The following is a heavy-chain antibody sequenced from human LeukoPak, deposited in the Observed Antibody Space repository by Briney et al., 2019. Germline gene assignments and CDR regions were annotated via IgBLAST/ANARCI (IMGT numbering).Heavy chain of an antibody. CDR2: MHKSGGT. Sequence: SETLSLTCTVSGGSFSSYYWSWIRQAPGKGLEWIGRMHKSGGTNYNPSLKSRGSMSVGKSKKHFSLQLRSGTAADAAVYYCSRVVELRSAFAISGHG. CDR1: GGSFSSYY. J-gene: IGHJ3*02. D-gene: IGHD2-15*01. V-gene: IGHV4-4*07. CDR3: SRVVELRSAFAI.